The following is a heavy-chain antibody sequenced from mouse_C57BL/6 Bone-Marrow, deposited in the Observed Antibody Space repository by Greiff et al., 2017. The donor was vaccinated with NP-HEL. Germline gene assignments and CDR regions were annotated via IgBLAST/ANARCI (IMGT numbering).Heavy chain of an antibody. J-gene: IGHJ4*01. CDR2: INPNNGGT. Sequence: VKPGASVKIPCKASGYTFTDYNMDWVKQSHGKSLEWIGDINPNNGGTIYNQKFKGKATLTVDKSSSTAYMELRSLTSEDTAVYYCARRGVTHYYAMDYWGQGTSVTVSS. D-gene: IGHD2-2*01. CDR3: ARRGVTHYYAMDY. CDR1: GYTFTDYN. V-gene: IGHV1-18*01.